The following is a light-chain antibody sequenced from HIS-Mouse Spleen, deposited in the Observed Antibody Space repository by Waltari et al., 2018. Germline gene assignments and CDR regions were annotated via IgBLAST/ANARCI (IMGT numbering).Light chain of an antibody. V-gene: IGKV3D-11*02. J-gene: IGKJ4*01. CDR3: QQRSNWLT. CDR2: DAS. Sequence: EIVLPQSPATLPLSPGEGSTLSCRASQSVSSYLAWYQQKPGQAPRLLIYDASNRATGIPARFSGSGPGTDFTLTISSLEPEDFAVYYCQQRSNWLTFGGGTKVEIK. CDR1: QSVSSY.